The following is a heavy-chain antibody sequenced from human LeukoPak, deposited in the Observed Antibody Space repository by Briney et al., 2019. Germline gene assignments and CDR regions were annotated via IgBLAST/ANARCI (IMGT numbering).Heavy chain of an antibody. CDR3: ARARGWSIDY. CDR1: GYTFTGYY. J-gene: IGHJ4*02. D-gene: IGHD6-19*01. CDR2: INPNISGT. V-gene: IGHV1-2*02. Sequence: ASVKVSCKASGYTFTGYYMHWVRQAPGQGLEWMGWINPNISGTNYAQKFQGRVTMTRDTSISTAYMEMSRLRSDDTAVYYCARARGWSIDYWGPGTLVTVVS.